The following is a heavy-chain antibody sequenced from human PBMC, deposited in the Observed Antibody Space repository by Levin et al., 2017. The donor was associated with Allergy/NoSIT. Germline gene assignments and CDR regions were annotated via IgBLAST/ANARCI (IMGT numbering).Heavy chain of an antibody. V-gene: IGHV1-3*01. J-gene: IGHJ4*02. Sequence: ASVKVSCTASGYTFRRYAMHWVRQAPGQRLELMGWINPGNGNTKYSDEFQGRVTINRDTSTSTVYMELSSLRSEDTAVYYCARAPDILTGYYIDDYFDYWGQGTLVTVSS. CDR2: INPGNGNT. CDR3: ARAPDILTGYYIDDYFDY. CDR1: GYTFRRYA. D-gene: IGHD3-9*01.